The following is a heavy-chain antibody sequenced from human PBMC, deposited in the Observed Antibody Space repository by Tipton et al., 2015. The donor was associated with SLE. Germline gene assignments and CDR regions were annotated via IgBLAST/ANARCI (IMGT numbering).Heavy chain of an antibody. CDR2: VYYSGSN. CDR1: GVSIGSSYYY. V-gene: IGHV4-39*01. D-gene: IGHD3-16*01. CDR3: TKQRGTAYYYYYMGV. J-gene: IGHJ6*03. Sequence: TLSLTCIVSGVSIGSSYYYWAWIRRPPGKGLEWIGTVYYSGSNYHNPSLKSRVTISVGTSTNQLSLRLTTVTAADTAVYYCTKQRGTAYYYYYMGVWGKGTTVTVSS.